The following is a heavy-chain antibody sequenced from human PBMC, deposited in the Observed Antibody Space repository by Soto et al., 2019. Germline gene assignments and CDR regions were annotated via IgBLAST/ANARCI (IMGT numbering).Heavy chain of an antibody. CDR2: INQDGSEK. V-gene: IGHV3-7*01. CDR3: SISLNY. J-gene: IGHJ4*02. Sequence: LSLSCAASGFTLSNSWMDWVRQAPGKGLEWVANINQDGSEKHYVDSVKGRFTISRDNAKNTLYLQMSSLTAVDSALYYCSISLNYWGQGTLVTVSS. CDR1: GFTLSNSW.